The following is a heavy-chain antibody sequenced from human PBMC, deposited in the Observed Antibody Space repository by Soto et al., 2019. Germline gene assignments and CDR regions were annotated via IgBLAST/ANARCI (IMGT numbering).Heavy chain of an antibody. CDR3: ARVYPAGKEYYYYGMDV. D-gene: IGHD1-1*01. J-gene: IGHJ6*02. V-gene: IGHV1-46*01. CDR1: GYTFTHYY. Sequence: ASVKVSCKASGYTFTHYYMHWVRQAPGQGLEWMGIINPSGGSTSYAQKFQGRVTMTRDTSTSTVYMELSSLRSEDTAVYYCARVYPAGKEYYYYGMDVWGQGTTVTVPS. CDR2: INPSGGST.